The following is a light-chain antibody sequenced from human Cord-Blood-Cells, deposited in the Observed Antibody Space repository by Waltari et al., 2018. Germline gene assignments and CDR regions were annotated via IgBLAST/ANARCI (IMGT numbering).Light chain of an antibody. J-gene: IGLJ1*01. CDR3: SSYTSSSTLV. Sequence: QSALTQPASVSGSPGQSITISCTGTRSDVGGYNYVSWYQQHPGKAPKLMIYDVSNRPSGVSNRSSVSKSGNTASLTISGLQAEDEADYYCSSYTSSSTLVFGTGTKVTVL. CDR2: DVS. CDR1: RSDVGGYNY. V-gene: IGLV2-14*01.